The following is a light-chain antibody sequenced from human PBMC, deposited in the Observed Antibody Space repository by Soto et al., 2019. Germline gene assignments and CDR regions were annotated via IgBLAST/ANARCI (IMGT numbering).Light chain of an antibody. Sequence: EIVLTQSPGTLSLSPGERATLSCRASQSVSSSNLAWYQQKPGQAPRLLMYGASSRATGIPDRFSGSGSGTDFTLSSSRLEPEDFAVYYCQQYGGSPLYTFGQGTKLEIK. CDR2: GAS. CDR1: QSVSSSN. J-gene: IGKJ2*01. V-gene: IGKV3-20*01. CDR3: QQYGGSPLYT.